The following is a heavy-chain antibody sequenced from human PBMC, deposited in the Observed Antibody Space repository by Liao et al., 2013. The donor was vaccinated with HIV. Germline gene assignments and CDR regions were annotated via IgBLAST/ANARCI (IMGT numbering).Heavy chain of an antibody. D-gene: IGHD4-17*01. CDR1: GASLSDYY. Sequence: QVQLQQWGAGLLKPSETLSLTCAVFGASLSDYYWTWIRQSPGKGLEWIGEITLGGSPNYNPSLKSRLSMSIDTSKNQLSLKLTSVTAADTAVYYCARGGRRDYYSRSDYYYYYMDVWGKGTTVTVSS. V-gene: IGHV4-34*01. J-gene: IGHJ6*03. CDR2: ITLGGSP. CDR3: ARGGRRDYYSRSDYYYYYMDV.